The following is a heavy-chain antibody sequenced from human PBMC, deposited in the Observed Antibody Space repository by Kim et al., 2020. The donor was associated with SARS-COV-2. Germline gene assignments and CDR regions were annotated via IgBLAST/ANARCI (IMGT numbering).Heavy chain of an antibody. Sequence: SETLSLTCTVSGGSISSYYWSWIRQPPGKGLEWIGYIYYSGSTNYNPSLKSRVTISVDTSKNQFSLKLSSVTAADTAVYYCARHEVGGWLQPFDYWGQGTLVTVSS. CDR3: ARHEVGGWLQPFDY. D-gene: IGHD5-12*01. J-gene: IGHJ4*02. V-gene: IGHV4-59*08. CDR2: IYYSGST. CDR1: GGSISSYY.